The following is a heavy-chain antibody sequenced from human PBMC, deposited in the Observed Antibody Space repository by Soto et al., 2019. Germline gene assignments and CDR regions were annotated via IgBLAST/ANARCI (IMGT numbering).Heavy chain of an antibody. CDR2: ISGSGGST. D-gene: IGHD1-7*01. CDR1: GFTFSSYA. V-gene: IGHV3-23*01. J-gene: IGHJ6*03. CDR3: AKELELGNYYYYYYMDI. Sequence: GGSLRLSCAASGFTFSSYAMSWVRQAPGKGLEWVSAISGSGGSTYYADSVKGRFTISRDNSKDTLYLQMNSLRAEDTAVYYCAKELELGNYYYYYYMDIWGEGTTVNVS.